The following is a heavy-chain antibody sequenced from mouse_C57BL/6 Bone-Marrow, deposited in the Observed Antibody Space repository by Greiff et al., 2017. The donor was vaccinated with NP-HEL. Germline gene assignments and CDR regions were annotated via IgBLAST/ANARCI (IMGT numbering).Heavy chain of an antibody. CDR3: TTPYYGSSYVYAMDY. J-gene: IGHJ4*01. CDR2: IDPENGDT. CDR1: GFNITDDY. Sequence: EVQLQQSGAELVRPGASVKLSCTASGFNITDDYMHWVKQRPEQGLEWIGWIDPENGDTEYASKFQGKATITADTSSNTAYLQLSSLTSEDTAVYYCTTPYYGSSYVYAMDYWGQGTSVTVSS. D-gene: IGHD1-1*01. V-gene: IGHV14-4*01.